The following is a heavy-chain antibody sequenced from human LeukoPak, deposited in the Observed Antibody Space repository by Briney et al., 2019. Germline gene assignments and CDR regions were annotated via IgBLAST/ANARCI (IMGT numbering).Heavy chain of an antibody. J-gene: IGHJ4*02. Sequence: PSETLSLTCAVYGGSFSGYYWSWIRQPPGKGLEWIGEINHSGSTNYNPSLKSRVTISVDTSKNQFSLKLSSVTAADTAVYYCARHSCSSSLDYWGQGTLVTVSS. D-gene: IGHD6-6*01. V-gene: IGHV4-34*01. CDR3: ARHSCSSSLDY. CDR1: GGSFSGYY. CDR2: INHSGST.